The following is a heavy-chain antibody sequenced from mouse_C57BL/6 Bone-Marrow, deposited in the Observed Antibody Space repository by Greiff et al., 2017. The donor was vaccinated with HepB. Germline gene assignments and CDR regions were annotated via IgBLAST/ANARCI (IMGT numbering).Heavy chain of an antibody. CDR2: IDPSDSYT. V-gene: IGHV1-50*01. J-gene: IGHJ3*01. CDR1: GYTFTSYW. D-gene: IGHD1-1*01. Sequence: VQLQQPGAELVKPGASVKLSCKASGYTFTSYWMQWVKQRPGQGLEWIGEIDPSDSYTNYNQKFKGKATLTVETSSSTTYMQLSSLTSEESAVYYCARKLLRYPFAYWGQGTLITVSA. CDR3: ARKLLRYPFAY.